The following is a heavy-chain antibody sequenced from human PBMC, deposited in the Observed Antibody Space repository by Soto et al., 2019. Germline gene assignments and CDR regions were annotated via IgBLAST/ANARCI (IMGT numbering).Heavy chain of an antibody. CDR2: ISSASSET. V-gene: IGHV3-21*01. CDR1: GFTFSRVS. CDR3: ARVAY. Sequence: GGSLRLSCEASGFTFSRVSMNWARQVPGKGLEWVASISSASSETWYADSVKGRFIISRDNAQNSLFLQMNTLRPEDSAIYYCARVAYWGPGTQVTVSS. J-gene: IGHJ4*02.